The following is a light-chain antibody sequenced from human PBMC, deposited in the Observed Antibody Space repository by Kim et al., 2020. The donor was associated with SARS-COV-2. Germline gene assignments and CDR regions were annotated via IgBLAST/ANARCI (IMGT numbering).Light chain of an antibody. CDR3: QQYGSSPPFT. Sequence: SPGDRATLSRRASQSVSSNYLAWYQQRPGQAPWLLIYGTSTRATDIPDRFSGSGSGTDFTLTISRLEPEDFAVYYCQQYGSSPPFTFGQGTKLDI. J-gene: IGKJ2*01. V-gene: IGKV3-20*01. CDR1: QSVSSNY. CDR2: GTS.